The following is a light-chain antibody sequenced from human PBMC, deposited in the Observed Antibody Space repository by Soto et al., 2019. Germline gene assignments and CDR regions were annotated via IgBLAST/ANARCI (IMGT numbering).Light chain of an antibody. CDR2: GAT. V-gene: IGKV3D-15*01. J-gene: IGKJ4*01. CDR1: QSVSSSY. Sequence: EIVLTQSPGTLSLSPGERATLSCRAIQSVSSSYLAWYQQKPGQAPRLLIYGATTRATGIPARFSGSGSGTEFSLTISSLQSEDFALYYCQQYKKWPPLTFGGGTKVDI. CDR3: QQYKKWPPLT.